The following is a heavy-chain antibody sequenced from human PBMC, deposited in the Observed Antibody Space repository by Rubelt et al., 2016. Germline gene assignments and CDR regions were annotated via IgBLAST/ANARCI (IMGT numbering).Heavy chain of an antibody. D-gene: IGHD5-24*01. J-gene: IGHJ3*02. Sequence: QVQLQESGPGLVKPSQTLSLTCTVSGGSISSGGYYWSWIRQHPGKGLEWIGYIYYSGSTYYNPSFKGLFHLAVDTFRNQVSLKLSSGTAAETAVYYCARVPRSENVDTITFDIWGQGTMVTVSS. CDR2: IYYSGST. CDR3: ARVPRSENVDTITFDI. V-gene: IGHV4-31*01. CDR1: GGSISSGGYY.